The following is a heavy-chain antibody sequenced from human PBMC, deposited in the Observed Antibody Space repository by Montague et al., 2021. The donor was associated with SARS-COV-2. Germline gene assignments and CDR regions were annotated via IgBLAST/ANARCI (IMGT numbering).Heavy chain of an antibody. CDR1: GGSFSDYY. CDR3: ARGQVTVFGVLIMLPAAGPLDS. J-gene: IGHJ3*02. CDR2: VGHRGSS. D-gene: IGHD3-3*01. V-gene: IGHV4-34*01. Sequence: SETLSLTCAVYGGSFSDYYWTWIRQAPGKGLEWIGEVGHRGSSSYNPPLQSRLTISVDRSKNQFSLRLTSVTAADTAVYYCARGQVTVFGVLIMLPAAGPLDSWGLGTKVTVSS.